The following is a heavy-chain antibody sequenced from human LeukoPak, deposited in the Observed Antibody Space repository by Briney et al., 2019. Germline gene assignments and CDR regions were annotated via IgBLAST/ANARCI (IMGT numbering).Heavy chain of an antibody. D-gene: IGHD3-10*01. Sequence: GGSLRLSCAASGFTFSSYGMHWVRQAPGKGLEWVAFIRYDGSNKYYADSVKGRFTISRDNSKNTLYLQMNSLRAEDTAVYYSTLLWFGEYQAFDIWGQGTMVTVSS. CDR3: TLLWFGEYQAFDI. V-gene: IGHV3-30*02. CDR2: IRYDGSNK. J-gene: IGHJ3*02. CDR1: GFTFSSYG.